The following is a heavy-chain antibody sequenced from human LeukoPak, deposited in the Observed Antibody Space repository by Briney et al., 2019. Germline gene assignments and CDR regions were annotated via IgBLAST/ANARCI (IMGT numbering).Heavy chain of an antibody. V-gene: IGHV4-59*01. CDR3: ARDFGRGYCSTTSCFVPWFDP. Sequence: MCPVLLCLTQTETGGYSNNEDLSCRRKPKKKRLEWTGYIHYSGSTNYNPSLKSRVTISVDTSKTQFSLKLTSVTAADTAVYYCARDFGRGYCSTTSCFVPWFDPWGQGTLVTVSS. D-gene: IGHD2-2*01. CDR2: IHYSGST. J-gene: IGHJ5*02. CDR1: GGYSNNED.